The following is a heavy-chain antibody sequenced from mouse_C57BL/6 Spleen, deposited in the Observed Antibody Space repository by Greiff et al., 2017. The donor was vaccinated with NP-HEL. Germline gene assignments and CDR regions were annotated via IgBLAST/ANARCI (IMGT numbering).Heavy chain of an antibody. CDR3: ARRGIGTTVVADFDY. Sequence: EVKLVESGPELVKPGASVKIPCKASGYTFTDYNMDWVKQSHGKSLEWIGDINPNNGGTIYNQKFKGKATLTVDKSSSTAYMELRSLTSEDTAVYYCARRGIGTTVVADFDYWGQGTTLTVSS. V-gene: IGHV1-18*01. CDR2: INPNNGGT. J-gene: IGHJ2*01. D-gene: IGHD1-1*01. CDR1: GYTFTDYN.